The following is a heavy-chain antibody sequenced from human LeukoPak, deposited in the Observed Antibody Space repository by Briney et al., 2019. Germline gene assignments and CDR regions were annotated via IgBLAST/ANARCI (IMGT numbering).Heavy chain of an antibody. Sequence: ASVKVSFKAFGYTFTDYHIDWVRHAPGQGLEWMGWINPNSGDTNYAQKYQGRVTMTRDTTISTAYMELSRLRSDDTAVFYCATLMANLDYWGPGKLVTVSS. CDR3: ATLMANLDY. CDR1: GYTFTDYH. V-gene: IGHV1-2*02. J-gene: IGHJ4*02. D-gene: IGHD5-24*01. CDR2: INPNSGDT.